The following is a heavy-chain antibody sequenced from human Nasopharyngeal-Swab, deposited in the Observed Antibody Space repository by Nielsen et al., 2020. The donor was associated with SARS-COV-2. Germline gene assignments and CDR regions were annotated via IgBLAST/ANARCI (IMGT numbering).Heavy chain of an antibody. CDR2: IKQDGIQK. J-gene: IGHJ4*02. CDR3: ARDLGHTGYDLYAY. Sequence: GESLTISCEGSGFTFRSAWMAWVRQAPGKGLEWVANIKQDGIQKNYVDSVKGRFTISRDNAKNSLYLQMSGLRAEDTAVYFCARDLGHTGYDLYAYWGQGTLVTVSS. CDR1: GFTFRSAW. D-gene: IGHD5-12*01. V-gene: IGHV3-7*03.